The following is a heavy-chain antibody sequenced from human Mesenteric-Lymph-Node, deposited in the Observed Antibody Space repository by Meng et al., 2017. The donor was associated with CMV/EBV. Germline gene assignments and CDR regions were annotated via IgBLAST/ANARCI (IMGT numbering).Heavy chain of an antibody. Sequence: ASVKVSCKASGYTFTSYGISWVRQAPGQGLEWMGWISAYNGNTNYAQKLQGRVTMTTDTSTSTAYMELSSLRSEDTAADYCARDIGPPIRLAYGMDVWGQGTTVTVSS. CDR2: ISAYNGNT. CDR3: ARDIGPPIRLAYGMDV. J-gene: IGHJ6*02. CDR1: GYTFTSYG. D-gene: IGHD3-3*01. V-gene: IGHV1-18*01.